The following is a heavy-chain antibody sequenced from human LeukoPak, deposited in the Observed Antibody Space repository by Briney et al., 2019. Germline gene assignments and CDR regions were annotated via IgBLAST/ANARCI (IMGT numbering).Heavy chain of an antibody. CDR3: SRERYVYCGGDCYYFDY. J-gene: IGHJ4*02. CDR1: GGSITSTYY. D-gene: IGHD2-21*02. Sequence: SETLSLTCSVSGGSITSTYYWGWIRQPPGKGLEWIGSMYYSGSTYYNPSLKSRVTMSVDTSKNQFSLKLSSVTAADTAVYYCSRERYVYCGGDCYYFDYWGQGTLITVSS. CDR2: MYYSGST. V-gene: IGHV4-39*07.